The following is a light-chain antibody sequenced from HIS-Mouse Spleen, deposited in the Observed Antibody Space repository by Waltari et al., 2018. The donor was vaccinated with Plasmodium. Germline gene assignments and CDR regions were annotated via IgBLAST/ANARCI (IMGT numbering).Light chain of an antibody. CDR3: YSTDSSGNHRV. CDR1: ALPKKY. CDR2: EDS. V-gene: IGLV3-10*01. Sequence: SYELTQPPSVSVSPGQTARITCSGDALPKKYASWYKQNAGQAPVLVIYEDSKRPSGIPERFSGSSSGTMATLTISGAQVEDEADYYCYSTDSSGNHRVFGGGTKLTVL. J-gene: IGLJ3*02.